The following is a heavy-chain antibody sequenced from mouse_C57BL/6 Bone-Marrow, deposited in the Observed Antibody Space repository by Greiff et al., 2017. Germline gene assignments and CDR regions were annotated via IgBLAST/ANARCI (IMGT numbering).Heavy chain of an antibody. Sequence: VQLQQPGAELVKPGASVKLSCKASGYTFTSYWMHWVKQRPGQGLEWIGMIHPNSGSTNYNEKFKSKATLTVDKSSSTAYMQLSSLTSEDSAVXYCAGSKRWIEPFAYWGQGTLVTVSA. CDR1: GYTFTSYW. J-gene: IGHJ3*01. V-gene: IGHV1-64*01. CDR3: AGSKRWIEPFAY. CDR2: IHPNSGST. D-gene: IGHD2-3*01.